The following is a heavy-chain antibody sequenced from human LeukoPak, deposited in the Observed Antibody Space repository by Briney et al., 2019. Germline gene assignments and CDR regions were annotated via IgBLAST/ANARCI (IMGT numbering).Heavy chain of an antibody. Sequence: ASVKVSCKASGYTFTGYYMHWVRQAPGQGLEWMGWINPNSGGTNYAQKFQGRVTMTRDTSISTAYMELSRLRSDDTAVYYCARARQYSNRWGNWVYYGMDVWGQGTTVTVSS. D-gene: IGHD4-4*01. CDR1: GYTFTGYY. J-gene: IGHJ6*02. CDR2: INPNSGGT. V-gene: IGHV1-2*02. CDR3: ARARQYSNRWGNWVYYGMDV.